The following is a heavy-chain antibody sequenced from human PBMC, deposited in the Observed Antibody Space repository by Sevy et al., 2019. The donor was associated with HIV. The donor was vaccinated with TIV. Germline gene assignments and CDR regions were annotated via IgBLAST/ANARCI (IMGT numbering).Heavy chain of an antibody. D-gene: IGHD6-19*01. J-gene: IGHJ1*01. CDR3: AKDGGSGSGPSAEYFHH. Sequence: SLRLSCAASGFTFDAYAMHWVRQAPGKGLEWVSGISWNSAFIGYADSVKGRLTISRDNAKNSLYLQMNSLKPEDTAFYYCAKDGGSGSGPSAEYFHHWGQGTLVTVSS. CDR2: ISWNSAFI. V-gene: IGHV3-9*01. CDR1: GFTFDAYA.